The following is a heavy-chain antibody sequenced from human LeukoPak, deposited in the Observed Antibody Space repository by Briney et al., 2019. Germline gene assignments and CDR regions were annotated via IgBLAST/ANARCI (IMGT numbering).Heavy chain of an antibody. CDR1: GFTFSSYS. CDR2: ISSSSSYI. J-gene: IGHJ4*02. V-gene: IGHV3-21*04. D-gene: IGHD3-10*01. CDR3: ARGEYYYGSGSPYFDY. Sequence: PGGSLRLSCAASGFTFSSYSMNWVRQAPGKGLEWVSSISSSSSYIYYADSVKGRFTISRDNAKNSLYLQMSSLRAEDTAVYYCARGEYYYGSGSPYFDYWGQGTLVTVSS.